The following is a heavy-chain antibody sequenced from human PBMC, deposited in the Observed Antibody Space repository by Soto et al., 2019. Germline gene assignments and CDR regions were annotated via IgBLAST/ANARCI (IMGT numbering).Heavy chain of an antibody. J-gene: IGHJ6*02. Sequence: GESLKISCHGSGYIFTTYWIGWVRQMPVKCREWMGIIYPTDSDTRYSPSFQGQVTISADKSITTAYLQWSSLTAADTAVYYCARGGIVVVPAAPPSLYYYYGMDVWGQGTTVTVSS. CDR1: GYIFTTYW. CDR3: ARGGIVVVPAAPPSLYYYYGMDV. CDR2: IYPTDSDT. D-gene: IGHD2-2*01. V-gene: IGHV5-51*01.